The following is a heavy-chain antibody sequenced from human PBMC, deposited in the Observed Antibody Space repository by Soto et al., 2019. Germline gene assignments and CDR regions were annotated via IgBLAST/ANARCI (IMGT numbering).Heavy chain of an antibody. Sequence: GGSLRLSCAASGFPFSTYAMSWVRQAPGKGLEWVSTISNSGGGTYSPDSMKGRFTISRDNSKNTLYLQMNSLRAEDTAVYYCAKVPVLAAAATLDYWGQGTLVTVSS. CDR2: ISNSGGGT. V-gene: IGHV3-23*01. J-gene: IGHJ4*02. D-gene: IGHD6-13*01. CDR3: AKVPVLAAAATLDY. CDR1: GFPFSTYA.